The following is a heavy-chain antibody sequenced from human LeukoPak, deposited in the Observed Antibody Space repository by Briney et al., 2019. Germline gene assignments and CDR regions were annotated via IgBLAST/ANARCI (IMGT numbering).Heavy chain of an antibody. CDR3: ARDAGIAVAWEPMDV. CDR2: IYTSGST. D-gene: IGHD6-19*01. V-gene: IGHV4-61*02. CDR1: GGSISSGSYY. Sequence: SQTLSLTCTVSGGSISSGSYYWSWIRQPAGKGLEWIGRIYTSGSTNYNPSLKSRVTISVDTSKNQFSLKLSSVTAADTAVYYCARDAGIAVAWEPMDVWGKGTTVTISS. J-gene: IGHJ6*03.